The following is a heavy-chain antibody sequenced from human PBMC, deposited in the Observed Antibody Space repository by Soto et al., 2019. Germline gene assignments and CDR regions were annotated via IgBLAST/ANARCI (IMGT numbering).Heavy chain of an antibody. CDR2: IIPLFVSA. Sequence: VQLVQSGAEVKKPGSSVKVSCKASGGTFSNNVISWVRQAPGQGLEWMGGIIPLFVSANYAPKFQDRVTISADEFAYTVYMELTSLRSEDTAMYYCARHSDSSGYYFDFWGQGTLVTVSS. CDR1: GGTFSNNV. J-gene: IGHJ4*02. D-gene: IGHD3-22*01. V-gene: IGHV1-69*01. CDR3: ARHSDSSGYYFDF.